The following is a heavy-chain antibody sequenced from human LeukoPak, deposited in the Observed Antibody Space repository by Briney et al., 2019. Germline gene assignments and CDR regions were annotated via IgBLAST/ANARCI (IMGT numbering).Heavy chain of an antibody. CDR1: GFIFSSYA. Sequence: GGSLRLSWGASGFIFSSYAMRWVRQAPGEGLGWGSAISGSGDSTDYADSVKGRFNISRDNSKNTLYLQMNSVRAEDTAMYYCAKRGYCSRGSCPSNPFNVWGQGTMVTVSS. CDR3: AKRGYCSRGSCPSNPFNV. J-gene: IGHJ3*01. V-gene: IGHV3-23*01. CDR2: ISGSGDST. D-gene: IGHD2-15*01.